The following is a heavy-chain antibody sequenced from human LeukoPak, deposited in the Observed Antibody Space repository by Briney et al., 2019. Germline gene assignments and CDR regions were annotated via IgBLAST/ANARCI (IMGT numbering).Heavy chain of an antibody. Sequence: ASVKVSCKASGYTFINHGINWVRQAPGQGLEWMGWISAYNGNTNYAQNLQGRVTMTTDTSTSTAYMELRNLRSDDTAVYYCARESAAGYYDSSGYYFSYFDSWGQGTLVTVSS. V-gene: IGHV1-18*01. CDR1: GYTFINHG. J-gene: IGHJ4*02. CDR2: ISAYNGNT. CDR3: ARESAAGYYDSSGYYFSYFDS. D-gene: IGHD3-22*01.